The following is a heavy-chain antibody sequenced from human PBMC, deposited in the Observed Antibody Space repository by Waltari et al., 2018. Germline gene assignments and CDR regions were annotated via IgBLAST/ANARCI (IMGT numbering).Heavy chain of an antibody. D-gene: IGHD2-21*01. CDR3: GRTRGGDWVDALDI. V-gene: IGHV4-30-2*01. J-gene: IGHJ3*02. Sequence: QLQLPESGSGLVKPSQTLSLTCAVSGGSIRSGDYSWRWLRQRTGKGLVWRWYTEHSGRTYYTPDLKSRVTIALDRSKNKCSLKLSSVTASDTAVYYCGRTRGGDWVDALDIWGQGTMV. CDR2: TEHSGRT. CDR1: GGSIRSGDYS.